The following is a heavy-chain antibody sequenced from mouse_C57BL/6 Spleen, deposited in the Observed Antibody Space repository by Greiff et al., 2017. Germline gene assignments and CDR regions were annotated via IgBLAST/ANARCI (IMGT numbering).Heavy chain of an antibody. CDR1: GYAFSSSW. J-gene: IGHJ2*01. Sequence: VQLQQSGPELVKPGASVKISCKASGYAFSSSWMNWVKQRPGKGLEWIGRIYPGDGDTNYNGKFKGKATLTADKSSSTAYMQLSSLTSEDSAVYFCARGGTGTHFDYWGQGTTLTVSS. V-gene: IGHV1-82*01. CDR3: ARGGTGTHFDY. D-gene: IGHD4-1*01. CDR2: IYPGDGDT.